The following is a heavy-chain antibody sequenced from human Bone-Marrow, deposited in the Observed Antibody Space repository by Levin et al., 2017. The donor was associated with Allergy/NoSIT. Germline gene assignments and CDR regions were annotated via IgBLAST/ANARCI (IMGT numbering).Heavy chain of an antibody. D-gene: IGHD3-22*01. V-gene: IGHV1-2*02. CDR2: INPNSGGT. CDR1: GYTFTGYY. Sequence: PRASVKVSCKASGYTFTGYYLHWVRQAPGQGLEWMGWINPNSGGTNYAQKFQGRVTMTRDTSISTAYMELTRLTSDDTAIYYCARNSSGSDWGQGTLVTVSS. J-gene: IGHJ4*02. CDR3: ARNSSGSD.